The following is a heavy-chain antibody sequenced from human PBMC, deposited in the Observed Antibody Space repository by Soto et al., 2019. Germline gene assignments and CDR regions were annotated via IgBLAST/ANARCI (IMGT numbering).Heavy chain of an antibody. CDR2: ISGSGGST. D-gene: IGHD3-3*01. CDR3: AKARAQYYDFWSGYPVDY. V-gene: IGHV3-23*01. J-gene: IGHJ4*02. Sequence: EVQLLESGGGLVQPGGSLRLSCAASGFTFSSYAMSWVRQAPGKGLEWVSAISGSGGSTYYADSVKGRFTISRDNSKKPLNMQMNSLRAEDTAVYYCAKARAQYYDFWSGYPVDYWGQGTLVTVSS. CDR1: GFTFSSYA.